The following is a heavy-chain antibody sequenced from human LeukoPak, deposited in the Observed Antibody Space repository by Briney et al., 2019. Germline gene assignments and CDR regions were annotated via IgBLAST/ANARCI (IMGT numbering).Heavy chain of an antibody. CDR1: GDSVSNGDYY. V-gene: IGHV4-34*01. D-gene: IGHD6-6*01. Sequence: SETLSLTCTVSGDSVSNGDYYWNWIRQPPGKGLEWIGEINHSGSTNYNPSLKSRVTISVDTSKNQFSLKLSSVTAADTAVYYCASYSSSSYFDYWGQGTLVTVSS. J-gene: IGHJ4*02. CDR2: INHSGST. CDR3: ASYSSSSYFDY.